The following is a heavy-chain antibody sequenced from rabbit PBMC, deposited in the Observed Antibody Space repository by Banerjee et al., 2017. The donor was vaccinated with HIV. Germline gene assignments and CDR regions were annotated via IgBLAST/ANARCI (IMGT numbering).Heavy chain of an antibody. CDR3: ARGGPYYNSGWGVYYFNL. D-gene: IGHD4-1*01. CDR2: IYSSSGST. CDR1: GFSLSGSYW. J-gene: IGHJ4*01. Sequence: QEQLEESGGDLVKPEGSLTLTCTASGFSLSGSYWICWVRQAPGKGLELIACIYSSSGSTWYASWVNGRFTISRSTSLNTVTLQMTSLTAADTATYFCARGGPYYNSGWGVYYFNLWGPGTLVTVS. V-gene: IGHV1S43*01.